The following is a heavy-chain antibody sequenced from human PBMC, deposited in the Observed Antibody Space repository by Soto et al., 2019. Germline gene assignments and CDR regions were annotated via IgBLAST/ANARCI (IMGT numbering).Heavy chain of an antibody. J-gene: IGHJ6*02. V-gene: IGHV4-61*01. CDR3: GRTYCTSTACYVQGIDV. CDR1: GGSVSSGSYY. D-gene: IGHD2-2*01. CDR2: IYYSGTT. Sequence: SETLSLTCTVSGGSVSSGSYYWTWIRQPPGKGLEWLGYIYYSGTTNYNPPLKSRITISVDTSGNQFSLKLSSVTAAGTAVYFCGRTYCTSTACYVQGIDVWGQGTTVNVSS.